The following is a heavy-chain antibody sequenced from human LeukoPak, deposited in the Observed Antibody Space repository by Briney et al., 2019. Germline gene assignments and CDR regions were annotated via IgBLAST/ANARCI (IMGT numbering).Heavy chain of an antibody. CDR2: IDGSGDNT. CDR3: AKDYGDLPIDY. V-gene: IGHV3-23*01. J-gene: IGHJ4*02. Sequence: GGSLRLSCAAPGFTFRNFAMTWVRQTPGKGLEWVSTIDGSGDNTYFADSVKGRFTISRDNSKSTLYLQMTSLRAEDTAIYYCAKDYGDLPIDYWGQGTLVTVSS. D-gene: IGHD4-17*01. CDR1: GFTFRNFA.